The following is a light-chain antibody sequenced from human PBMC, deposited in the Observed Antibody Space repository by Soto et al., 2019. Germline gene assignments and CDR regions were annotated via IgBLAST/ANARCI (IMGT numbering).Light chain of an antibody. CDR3: RQHNTHPLP. CDR1: QGIGND. V-gene: IGKV1-17*01. J-gene: IGKJ1*01. CDR2: AAF. Sequence: DIQMTQSPSSLSASVGDRVTITCRASQGIGNDLGRYQQKPGKAPKRLIYAAFSLQSGVPSRFSGSRSVTEVTLTICSLKPEDYAADYCRQHNTHPLPFGQGNNVAIK.